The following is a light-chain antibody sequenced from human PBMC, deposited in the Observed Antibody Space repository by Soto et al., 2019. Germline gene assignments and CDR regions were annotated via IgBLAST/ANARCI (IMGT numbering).Light chain of an antibody. CDR1: QSGLYRSDNKNY. CDR2: WAS. CDR3: QQYYSPPWT. V-gene: IGKV4-1*01. J-gene: IGKJ1*01. Sequence: DIVLTQSPDSLAVSLGERATINCKSSQSGLYRSDNKNYLAWYQQKPGQPPKLLIYWASTRESGVPDRFSGSGSGTDFTLTISSLQAEDVAVYYCQQYYSPPWTFGQGTKVEIK.